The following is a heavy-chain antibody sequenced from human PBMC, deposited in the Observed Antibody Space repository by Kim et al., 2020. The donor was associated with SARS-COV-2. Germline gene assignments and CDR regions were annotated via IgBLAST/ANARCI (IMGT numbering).Heavy chain of an antibody. D-gene: IGHD3-10*01. J-gene: IGHJ4*02. Sequence: GGSLRLSCAASGFTFSSYAMSWVRQAPGKGLEWVSAISGSGGSTYYADSVKGRFTISRDNSKNTLYLQMNSLRAEDTAVYYCAKDMIQGWFGESLFDYWGQGTLVTVSS. CDR1: GFTFSSYA. CDR2: ISGSGGST. V-gene: IGHV3-23*01. CDR3: AKDMIQGWFGESLFDY.